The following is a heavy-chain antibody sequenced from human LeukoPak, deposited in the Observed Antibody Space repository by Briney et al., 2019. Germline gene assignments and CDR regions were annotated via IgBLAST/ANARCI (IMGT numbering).Heavy chain of an antibody. CDR3: ARWASGSYYVNWFDP. CDR2: MNPNSGNT. D-gene: IGHD1-26*01. V-gene: IGHV1-8*01. Sequence: ASVKVSCKASGYTFTSYDINWVRQATGQGLEWMGWMNPNSGNTGYARKFQGRVTMTRNTSISTAYMELSSLRSEDTAVYYCARWASGSYYVNWFDPWGQGTLVTVSS. J-gene: IGHJ5*02. CDR1: GYTFTSYD.